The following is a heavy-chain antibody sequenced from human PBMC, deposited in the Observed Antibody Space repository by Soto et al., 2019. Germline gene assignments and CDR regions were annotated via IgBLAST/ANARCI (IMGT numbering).Heavy chain of an antibody. V-gene: IGHV3-48*02. CDR1: GFTFNTYS. CDR3: ARDANDYGYYFDS. D-gene: IGHD4-17*01. Sequence: EVQLVESGGGLVQPGGSLRLSCAASGFTFNTYSMNWVRQAPGKGLEWVSYISKSSSTILYADSVKGRFSISRDNAKKSLYLQMNSLRDEDMAVYYCARDANDYGYYFDSWGQGTLVTVSS. J-gene: IGHJ4*02. CDR2: ISKSSSTI.